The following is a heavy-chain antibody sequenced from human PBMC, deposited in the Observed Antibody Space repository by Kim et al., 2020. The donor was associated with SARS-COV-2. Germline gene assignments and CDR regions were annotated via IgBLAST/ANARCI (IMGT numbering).Heavy chain of an antibody. CDR1: GGSISSSSYY. Sequence: SETLSLTCTVSGGSISSSSYYWGWIRQPPGKGLEWIGSIYYSGSTYYNPSLKSRVTISVDTSKNQFSLKLSSVTAADTAVYYCARRLSDYYGSGNFDYWGQGTLVTVSS. CDR3: ARRLSDYYGSGNFDY. D-gene: IGHD3-10*01. CDR2: IYYSGST. V-gene: IGHV4-39*01. J-gene: IGHJ4*02.